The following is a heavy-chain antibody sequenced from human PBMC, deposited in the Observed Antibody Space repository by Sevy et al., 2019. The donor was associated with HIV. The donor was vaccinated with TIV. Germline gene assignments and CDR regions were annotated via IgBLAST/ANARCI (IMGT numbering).Heavy chain of an antibody. Sequence: SETLSLTCTVSGGSISSYYWSWIRQPPGKGLEWIGYIYYSGSTNYNPSLKSRVTISVDTSKNQLSLRLSSVTAADTAVYYCARGGATTVTTIYYYGMDVWGQGTTVTVSS. V-gene: IGHV4-59*01. J-gene: IGHJ6*02. CDR1: GGSISSYY. D-gene: IGHD4-17*01. CDR3: ARGGATTVTTIYYYGMDV. CDR2: IYYSGST.